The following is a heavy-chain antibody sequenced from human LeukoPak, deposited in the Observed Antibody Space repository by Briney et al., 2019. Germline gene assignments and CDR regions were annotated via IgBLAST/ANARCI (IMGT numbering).Heavy chain of an antibody. Sequence: GGSLRLSCAASGFTFSSYSMNWVRQAPGKGLEWVSYISSSSSTIYYADSVKGRFTISRDNAKNSLYLQMNSLRAEDTAVYYCARDRNDILTGYVRFDYWGQGTLVTVSS. J-gene: IGHJ4*02. CDR1: GFTFSSYS. CDR3: ARDRNDILTGYVRFDY. D-gene: IGHD3-9*01. V-gene: IGHV3-48*01. CDR2: ISSSSSTI.